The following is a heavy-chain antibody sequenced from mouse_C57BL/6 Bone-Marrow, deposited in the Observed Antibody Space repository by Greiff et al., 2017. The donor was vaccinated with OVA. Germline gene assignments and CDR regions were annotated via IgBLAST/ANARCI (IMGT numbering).Heavy chain of an antibody. CDR1: GYTFTSYW. J-gene: IGHJ3*01. V-gene: IGHV1-5*01. D-gene: IGHD1-1*01. CDR2: ISPGNSDT. Sequence: VQLQQSGTVLARPGASVKMSCKTSGYTFTSYWMHWVKQRPGQGLEWIGAISPGNSDTSYNQKFKGKAKLTAVTSASTAYMDLRSLTNEDSAVYYSTRAPGVYYYCPSWFAYWGQGTLVTVSA. CDR3: TRAPGVYYYCPSWFAY.